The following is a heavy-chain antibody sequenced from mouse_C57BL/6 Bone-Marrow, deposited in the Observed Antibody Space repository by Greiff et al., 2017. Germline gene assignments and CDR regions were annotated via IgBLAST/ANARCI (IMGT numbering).Heavy chain of an antibody. V-gene: IGHV5-4*01. CDR2: ISDGGSYT. CDR3: ARDYGDYDGFDY. J-gene: IGHJ2*01. Sequence: EVKLMESGGGLVKPGGSLKLSCAASGFTFSSYAMSWVRQTPEKRLEWVATISDGGSYTYYPDNVKGRFTISRDNAKNNLYLQMSHLKSEDTAMYYCARDYGDYDGFDYWGQGTTLTVSS. D-gene: IGHD2-4*01. CDR1: GFTFSSYA.